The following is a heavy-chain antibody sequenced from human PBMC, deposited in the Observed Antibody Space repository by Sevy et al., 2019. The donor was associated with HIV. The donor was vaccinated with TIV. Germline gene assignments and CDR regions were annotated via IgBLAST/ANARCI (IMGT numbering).Heavy chain of an antibody. CDR1: GDSVSSNTAA. Sequence: QSQTLSLTCAISGDSVSSNTAAWNWIRQSPSRGLEWLGRTYYRSRWLYEYAVSVKSRITINADTSKNQFSLHLNSVSPEDTAIYYCARLDHNYDYGITSYLHTFDIWGQGTMVTVSS. CDR2: TYYRSRWLY. D-gene: IGHD3-16*01. J-gene: IGHJ3*02. V-gene: IGHV6-1*01. CDR3: ARLDHNYDYGITSYLHTFDI.